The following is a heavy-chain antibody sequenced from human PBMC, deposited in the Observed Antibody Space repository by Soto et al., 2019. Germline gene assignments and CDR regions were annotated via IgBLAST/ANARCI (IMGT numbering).Heavy chain of an antibody. V-gene: IGHV4-31*03. D-gene: IGHD5-18*01. Sequence: QVQLQESGPGLVKPSQTLSLTCTVSGGSISSGGYSWSWIRQHPGKGLEWIGYIYSSGSTYYNPAHKRRVTISVDTSKHQFPLKLSSVTALDTSLYYCARGGGHTARVAAPFDYWGQGTLVTVSS. CDR2: IYSSGST. J-gene: IGHJ4*02. CDR3: ARGGGHTARVAAPFDY. CDR1: GGSISSGGYS.